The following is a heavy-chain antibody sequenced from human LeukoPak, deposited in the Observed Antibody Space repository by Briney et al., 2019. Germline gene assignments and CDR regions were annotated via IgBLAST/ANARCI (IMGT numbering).Heavy chain of an antibody. CDR1: GFTVSPNY. CDR2: IYRGGST. J-gene: IGHJ4*02. Sequence: GGSLRLSCEVFGFTVSPNYMSWVRQAPGKGLEWVSVIYRGGSTYYADSVRDRFIISRDNSKNTLYLQMNSLRAEDTAVYYCAKSKDNPLYYFDNWGQGTLVTVSS. V-gene: IGHV3-53*01. CDR3: AKSKDNPLYYFDN.